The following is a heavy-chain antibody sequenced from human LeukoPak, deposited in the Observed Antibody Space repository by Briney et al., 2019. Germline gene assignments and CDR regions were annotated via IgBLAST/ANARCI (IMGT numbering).Heavy chain of an antibody. D-gene: IGHD1-26*01. J-gene: IGHJ4*02. V-gene: IGHV3-23*01. CDR2: ISGSGGST. CDR1: GFTFSSYA. Sequence: PGGSLRLSCAASGFTFSSYAMSWVRQAPGKGLEWVSAISGSGGSTYYADSVKGRFTIPRDNSKNTLYLQMNSLRAEDTAVYYCAKDGRYSGSYCPNWGQGTLVTVSS. CDR3: AKDGRYSGSYCPN.